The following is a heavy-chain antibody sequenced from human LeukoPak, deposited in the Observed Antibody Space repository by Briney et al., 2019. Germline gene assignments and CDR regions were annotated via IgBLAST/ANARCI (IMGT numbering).Heavy chain of an antibody. V-gene: IGHV3-33*01. J-gene: IGHJ4*02. CDR3: ARAGYCSGGTCNGCDY. CDR1: GFTLTSYV. D-gene: IGHD2-15*01. CDR2: IWYDGSNK. Sequence: GGSLRLSCAASGFTLTSYVMHWVRQAPGKGLEWVALIWYDGSNKYHADSVKGRFTISRDNSKNTLYLQMSSLRAEDKAVYYCARAGYCSGGTCNGCDYWGQGTPVTVSS.